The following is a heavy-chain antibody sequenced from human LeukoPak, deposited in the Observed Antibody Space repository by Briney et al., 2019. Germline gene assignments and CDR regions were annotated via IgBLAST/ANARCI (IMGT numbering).Heavy chain of an antibody. CDR1: GYTFTSYG. D-gene: IGHD3-22*01. Sequence: GASVKVSCKASGYTFTSYGISWVRQAPGQGLEWMGWISAYNGNTNYAQKLQGRVTMTTDTSTSTAYMELRSLRSDDTAVYYCARDWDSSGSTPFHYLDYWGQGTLVTVSS. CDR2: ISAYNGNT. J-gene: IGHJ4*02. V-gene: IGHV1-18*01. CDR3: ARDWDSSGSTPFHYLDY.